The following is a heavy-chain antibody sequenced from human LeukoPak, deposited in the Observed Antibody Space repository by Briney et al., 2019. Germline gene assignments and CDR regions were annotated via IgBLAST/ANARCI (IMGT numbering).Heavy chain of an antibody. CDR3: ARDSPERGYSYGPLDNYFDY. Sequence: GASVKVSCKASGYIFKDYYIHWMRQAPGQGLEWMGWINPKNGDTNYAQKFQGRVTMTRDMSTSTVYMELSSLRAEDTAVYYCARDSPERGYSYGPLDNYFDYWGQGTLVTVSS. CDR1: GYIFKDYY. J-gene: IGHJ4*02. D-gene: IGHD5-18*01. CDR2: INPKNGDT. V-gene: IGHV1-2*02.